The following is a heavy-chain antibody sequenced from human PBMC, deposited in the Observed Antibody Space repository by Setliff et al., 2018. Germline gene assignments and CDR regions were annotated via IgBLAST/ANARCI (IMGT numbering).Heavy chain of an antibody. J-gene: IGHJ3*02. V-gene: IGHV3-48*04. D-gene: IGHD3-10*01. Sequence: PGGSLRLSCAASGFTFSSYSMNWVRQAPGKGLEWVSYISSSSSTIYYVDSVKGRFTISRDNAKNSLYLQMNSLRAEDTAVYYCARVMVRGGVGAFDIWGQGTMVTVSS. CDR3: ARVMVRGGVGAFDI. CDR2: ISSSSSTI. CDR1: GFTFSSYS.